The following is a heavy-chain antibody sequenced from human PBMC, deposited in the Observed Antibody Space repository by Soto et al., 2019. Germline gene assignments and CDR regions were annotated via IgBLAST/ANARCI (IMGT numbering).Heavy chain of an antibody. CDR2: INHSGST. CDR3: AREGHCSSTGCPGDY. D-gene: IGHD2-2*01. CDR1: GGSFSGYY. J-gene: IGHJ4*02. Sequence: PSETLSLTCAVYGGSFSGYYWSWIRQPPGKGLEWIGEINHSGSTNYNPSLKSRVTISVDTSKNQFSLNLSSVTAADTAVYYCAREGHCSSTGCPGDYWGQGILVTSPQ. V-gene: IGHV4-34*01.